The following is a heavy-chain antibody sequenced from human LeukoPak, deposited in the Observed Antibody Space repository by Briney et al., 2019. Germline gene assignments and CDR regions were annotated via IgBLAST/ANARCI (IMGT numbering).Heavy chain of an antibody. CDR1: GFTFSSFD. J-gene: IGHJ6*03. V-gene: IGHV3-13*01. Sequence: GGSLRLSCSAYGFTFSSFDMHWVRQSTGQGLEWVSTTGTASDTYYPGSVEGRFTLSRDNAKNSLYLQMNSLTAGDTAVYYCARGPPRGKYYYMDVWGKGTTVTVSS. D-gene: IGHD1-1*01. CDR3: ARGPPRGKYYYMDV. CDR2: TGTASDT.